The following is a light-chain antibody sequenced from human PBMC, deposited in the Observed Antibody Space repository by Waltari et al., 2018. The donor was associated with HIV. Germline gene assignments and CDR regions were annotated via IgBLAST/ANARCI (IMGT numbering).Light chain of an antibody. CDR2: LNSDGRH. CDR1: SGHSSYA. V-gene: IGLV4-69*01. J-gene: IGLJ3*02. CDR3: QTWDTDIQL. Sequence: QLVLTQSPSASASLGASVKLTCTLSSGHSSYAIAWHQQQPEKGPRYLMKLNSDGRHIKGDGIPDRYSGSSSGAERYLTISSLQADDEADYYCQTWDTDIQLFGGGTKLTVL.